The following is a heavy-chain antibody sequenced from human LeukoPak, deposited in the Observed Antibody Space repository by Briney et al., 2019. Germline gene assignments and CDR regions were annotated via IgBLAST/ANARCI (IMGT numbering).Heavy chain of an antibody. Sequence: GGSLRLSCAASGFTFTSYAMSWVRQAPGKGLVWVSRINTDGSDTSYADSVKGRFTISRDNAKNSLYLQMNSLRAEDTAVYYCARSHVHYDFWSGYNWFDPWGQGTLVTVSS. D-gene: IGHD3-3*01. CDR3: ARSHVHYDFWSGYNWFDP. J-gene: IGHJ5*02. V-gene: IGHV3-74*01. CDR1: GFTFTSYA. CDR2: INTDGSDT.